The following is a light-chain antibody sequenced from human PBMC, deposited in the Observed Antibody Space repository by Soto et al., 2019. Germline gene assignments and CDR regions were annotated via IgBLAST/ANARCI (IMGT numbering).Light chain of an antibody. Sequence: SYELTQPPSVSVAPGQTARITCGGNNIGSTSVHWYQQKPGQAPVLVVYDDSDRPSGIPERFSGSNSGNTATLTISRVEAGDEADYYCQVWDSSSDHPVYAFGTGTKGTAL. J-gene: IGLJ1*01. CDR1: NIGSTS. V-gene: IGLV3-21*02. CDR2: DDS. CDR3: QVWDSSSDHPVYA.